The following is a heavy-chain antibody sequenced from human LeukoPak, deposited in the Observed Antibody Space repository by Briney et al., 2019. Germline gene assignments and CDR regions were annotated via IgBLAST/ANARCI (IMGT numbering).Heavy chain of an antibody. V-gene: IGHV4-61*01. CDR2: MFYSEST. J-gene: IGHJ5*02. Sequence: PSETLSLTCSVSGASVSDGNYYWSWIRQPPGEGLEWIGYMFYSESTKYNPSLKSRVTISVDKSKNQFSLHMSSVTAADTAVYYCARGGSSGWYNWFDPWGQGTLVTVSS. D-gene: IGHD6-19*01. CDR1: GASVSDGNYY. CDR3: ARGGSSGWYNWFDP.